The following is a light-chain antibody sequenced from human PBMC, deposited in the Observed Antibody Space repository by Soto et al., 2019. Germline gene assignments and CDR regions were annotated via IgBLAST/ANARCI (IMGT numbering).Light chain of an antibody. CDR3: QQYNNRPPWT. J-gene: IGKJ1*01. V-gene: IGKV3-15*01. Sequence: ETVMTQSPATLSVSPGERATLSCRASQSINSNLAWYQQKPGQAPRLLIYGASSRAAGVPDRFSGSGSGTEFTLTIASLQSEDFAVYFCQQYNNRPPWTFCQGTTVERK. CDR1: QSINSN. CDR2: GAS.